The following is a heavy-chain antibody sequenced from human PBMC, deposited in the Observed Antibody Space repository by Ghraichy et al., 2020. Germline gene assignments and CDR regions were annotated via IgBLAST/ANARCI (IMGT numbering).Heavy chain of an antibody. V-gene: IGHV4-59*01. Sequence: SETLSLTCTVSGGSISSYYWSWIRQPPGKGLEWIGYIYYSGSTNYNPSLKSRVTISVDTSKNQFSLKLSSVTAADTAVYYCARVGEIQRWLEIGAFDIWGQGTMVTVSS. CDR2: IYYSGST. CDR1: GGSISSYY. J-gene: IGHJ3*02. D-gene: IGHD5-18*01. CDR3: ARVGEIQRWLEIGAFDI.